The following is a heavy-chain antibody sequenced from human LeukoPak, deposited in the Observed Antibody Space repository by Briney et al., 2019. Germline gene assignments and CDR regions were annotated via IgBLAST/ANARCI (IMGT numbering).Heavy chain of an antibody. CDR3: ARRGGDYFDYYYYGMDV. Sequence: SETLSLTCTVSGGSISSYYWSWIRQPPGKGLGWIGYIYYSGSTNYNPSLKSRVTISVDTSKNQFSLKLSSVTAADTAVYYCARRGGDYFDYYYYGMDVWGQGTTVTVSS. CDR1: GGSISSYY. D-gene: IGHD4-17*01. J-gene: IGHJ6*02. V-gene: IGHV4-59*08. CDR2: IYYSGST.